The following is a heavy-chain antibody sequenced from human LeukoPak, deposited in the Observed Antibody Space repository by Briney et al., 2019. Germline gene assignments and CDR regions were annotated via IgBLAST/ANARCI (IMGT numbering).Heavy chain of an antibody. J-gene: IGHJ4*02. CDR1: GFTFSSYW. D-gene: IGHD3-22*01. CDR3: AKDRGRYYDSSGFYWGYYFDS. V-gene: IGHV3-74*01. Sequence: PGGSLRLSCAASGFTFSSYWMHWVRQAPGKGLVWVSRINSDGSSTSYADSVKGRFTISRDNAKNTLYLQMSSLRAEDTAVYYCAKDRGRYYDSSGFYWGYYFDSWGRGIPVIVST. CDR2: INSDGSST.